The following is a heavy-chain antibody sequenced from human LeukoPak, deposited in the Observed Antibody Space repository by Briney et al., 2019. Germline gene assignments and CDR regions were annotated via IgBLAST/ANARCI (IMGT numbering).Heavy chain of an antibody. CDR2: IYTSGST. CDR1: GNSFGNYY. D-gene: IGHD4-17*01. J-gene: IGHJ5*02. V-gene: IGHV4-4*07. CDR3: TRDTGTTGEVKFDP. Sequence: SETLSLTCTVSGNSFGNYYWSWIRQPAGKGLEWIGRIYTSGSTTYNPALKSRVTMSVDTSKNQFSLKLSSVTAADTAVYYCTRDTGTTGEVKFDPWGQGTLVTVSS.